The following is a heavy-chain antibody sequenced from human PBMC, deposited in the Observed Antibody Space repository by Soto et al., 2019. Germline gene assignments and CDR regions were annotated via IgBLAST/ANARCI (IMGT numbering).Heavy chain of an antibody. Sequence: SETLSLTCAVYGGSFRGYYWSWIRQPPGKGLEWIGEINHSGSTNYNPSLKSRVTISVDTSKNQFSLKLSSVTAADTAVYYCARGRYYGSEIGYWGQGT. CDR2: INHSGST. V-gene: IGHV4-34*01. CDR3: ARGRYYGSEIGY. CDR1: GGSFRGYY. J-gene: IGHJ4*02. D-gene: IGHD3-10*01.